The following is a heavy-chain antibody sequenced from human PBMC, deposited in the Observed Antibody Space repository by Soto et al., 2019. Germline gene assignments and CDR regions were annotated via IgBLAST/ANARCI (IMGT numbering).Heavy chain of an antibody. V-gene: IGHV3-49*03. J-gene: IGHJ3*02. Sequence: GGSLRLSCTASGFTFGDYAMSWFCQAPGKGLEWVGFIRSKAYGGTTEYAASVKGRFTISRDDSKSIAYLQMNSLKTEDTAVYYCTRPMGYYYDSSGYYDAFDIWGQGTMVTVSS. D-gene: IGHD3-22*01. CDR1: GFTFGDYA. CDR2: IRSKAYGGTT. CDR3: TRPMGYYYDSSGYYDAFDI.